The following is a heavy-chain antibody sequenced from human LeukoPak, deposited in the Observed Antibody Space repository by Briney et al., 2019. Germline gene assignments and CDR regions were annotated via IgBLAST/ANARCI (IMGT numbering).Heavy chain of an antibody. D-gene: IGHD5-12*01. Sequence: PSETLSLTCTVSGASISSSHYYWAWIRQPPGRGLEWIGSIHYSGGTNYNPSLKSRVTISVDTSKNQFSLKLSSVTAADTAVYYCARVGLDSGYDAFDYWGQGTLVTVSS. V-gene: IGHV4-39*07. CDR2: IHYSGGT. CDR3: ARVGLDSGYDAFDY. J-gene: IGHJ4*02. CDR1: GASISSSHYY.